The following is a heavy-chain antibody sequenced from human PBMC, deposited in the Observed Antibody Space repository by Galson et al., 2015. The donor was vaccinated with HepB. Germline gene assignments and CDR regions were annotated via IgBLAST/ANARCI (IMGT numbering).Heavy chain of an antibody. D-gene: IGHD5-24*01. J-gene: IGHJ4*02. Sequence: SCKASGYTFTRNTISWVRQAPGQGLEWMGWISGHKGNVNYAQKLQGRVTMTTDTSTSTAYMELRSLRSDDTAVYYCARGGLATIGGPTFDSWGQGTLSTVSS. CDR3: ARGGLATIGGPTFDS. CDR1: GYTFTRNT. CDR2: ISGHKGNV. V-gene: IGHV1-18*01.